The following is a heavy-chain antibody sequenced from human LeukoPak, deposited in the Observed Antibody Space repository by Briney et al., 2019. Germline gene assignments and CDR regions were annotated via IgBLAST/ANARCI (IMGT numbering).Heavy chain of an antibody. CDR2: ISWNSGSI. D-gene: IGHD3-10*01. Sequence: PGGSLRLSCAASGFSFSSYAMTWVRQAPGKGLEWVSGISWNSGSIGYADSVKGRFTISRDNAKNSLYLQMNSLRAEDTAVYYCARVALGSYNWFDPWGQGTLVTVSS. CDR1: GFSFSSYA. J-gene: IGHJ5*02. CDR3: ARVALGSYNWFDP. V-gene: IGHV3-9*01.